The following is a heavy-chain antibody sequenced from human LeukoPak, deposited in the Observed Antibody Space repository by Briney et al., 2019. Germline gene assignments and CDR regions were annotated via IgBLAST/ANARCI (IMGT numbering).Heavy chain of an antibody. CDR1: GFTFSSYT. J-gene: IGHJ6*03. CDR3: ARVGTSSKYYYYMDV. V-gene: IGHV3-48*04. CDR2: ITSSGATI. Sequence: GGSLRLSCAASGFTFSSYTMNWVRQAPGKGLEWVSYITSSGATIYYADSVKGRFTISRDNAKNSLYLQMNSPRAEDTAVYYCARVGTSSKYYYYMDVWGKGTTAAISS. D-gene: IGHD4-11*01.